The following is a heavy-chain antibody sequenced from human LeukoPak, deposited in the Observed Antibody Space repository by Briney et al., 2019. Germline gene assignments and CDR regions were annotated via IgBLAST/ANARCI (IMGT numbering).Heavy chain of an antibody. D-gene: IGHD6-19*01. CDR2: ISYDGSNE. CDR1: GFTFSSYG. Sequence: GGSLRLSCAASGFTFSSYGMHWVRQAPGKGREWVAVISYDGSNEYYADSVKGRFTISRDNSKNTLYLQMNSLRAEDTAVYYCAKDGTLDLAVAYYFDYWGQGTLVTVSS. V-gene: IGHV3-30*18. J-gene: IGHJ4*02. CDR3: AKDGTLDLAVAYYFDY.